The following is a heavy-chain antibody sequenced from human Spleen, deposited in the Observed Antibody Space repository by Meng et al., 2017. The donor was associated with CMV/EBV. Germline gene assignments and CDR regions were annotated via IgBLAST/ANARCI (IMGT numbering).Heavy chain of an antibody. J-gene: IGHJ6*02. CDR1: GFTVSSNY. CDR3: ARDRTRYYYGMDV. Sequence: GGSLRLSCAASGFTVSSNYMSWVRQAPGKGLEWVSYISSSGSTIYYADSVKGRFTISRDNAKNSLYLQMNSLRAEDTAVYYCARDRTRYYYGMDVWGQGTTVTVSS. V-gene: IGHV3-11*01. CDR2: ISSSGSTI.